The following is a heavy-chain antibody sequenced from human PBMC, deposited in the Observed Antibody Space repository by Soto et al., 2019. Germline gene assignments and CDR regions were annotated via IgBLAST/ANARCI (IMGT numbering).Heavy chain of an antibody. CDR1: GYTFTIYY. CDR2: IDPSGGGT. J-gene: IGHJ5*02. CDR3: ARDRVDCSGGNCWRSVEDT. Sequence: QVQLVQSGAEVKKPGASVKVSCKASGYTFTIYYMHWVRQAPGQGLEWMGIIDPSGGGTSYVQKFKGRLTMTRDTSTSTVYMELSSLRSEDTAVYYCARDRVDCSGGNCWRSVEDTWGQGTLVTVSS. D-gene: IGHD2-15*01. V-gene: IGHV1-46*01.